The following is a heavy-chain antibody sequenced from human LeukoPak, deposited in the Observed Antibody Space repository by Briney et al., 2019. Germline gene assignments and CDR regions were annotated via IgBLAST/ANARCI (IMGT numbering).Heavy chain of an antibody. CDR3: ARREDWIDAFDI. CDR2: ISYEESDK. J-gene: IGHJ3*02. V-gene: IGHV3-30*03. D-gene: IGHD3/OR15-3a*01. Sequence: PGGSLRLSCAASGFTFSSYGMHWVRQAPGKGLEWVAVISYEESDKYYADSVKGRFTISRDDSKNTLFLQMNTLTTEDTAVYYCARREDWIDAFDIWGQGTMVTVSS. CDR1: GFTFSSYG.